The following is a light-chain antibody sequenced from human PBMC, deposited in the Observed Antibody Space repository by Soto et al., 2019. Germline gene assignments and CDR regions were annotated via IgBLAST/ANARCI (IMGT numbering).Light chain of an antibody. V-gene: IGLV2-14*01. CDR1: SSDVGGYNY. J-gene: IGLJ1*01. CDR3: SSYTSSSTRV. CDR2: EVS. Sequence: QSALTQPASVSGSPGQSITISCTGTSSDVGGYNYVSWYQQHPGKAPKLMIYEVSNRPSGVSNPFSGSKSGNTASLTTSGLQAEDEADYYCSSYTSSSTRVFGTGTKLTVL.